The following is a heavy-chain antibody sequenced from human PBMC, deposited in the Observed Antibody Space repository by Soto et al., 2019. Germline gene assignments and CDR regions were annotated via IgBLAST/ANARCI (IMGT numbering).Heavy chain of an antibody. J-gene: IGHJ4*02. CDR1: GYIFTSYD. CDR3: ARIQRGYSFADS. Sequence: QVPLVQSGAEVKKPGASVKVSCKASGYIFTSYDINWVRQATGQRLEWMGWMNPNSGNAGSVQKFQGRVTMTRNTSIGTAYIELSSLRSEDTAVYYCARIQRGYSFADSWGQGTLVSVSS. CDR2: MNPNSGNA. D-gene: IGHD5-18*01. V-gene: IGHV1-8*02.